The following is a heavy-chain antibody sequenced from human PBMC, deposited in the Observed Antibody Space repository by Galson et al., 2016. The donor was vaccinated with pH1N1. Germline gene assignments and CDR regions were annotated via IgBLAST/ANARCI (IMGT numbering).Heavy chain of an antibody. CDR2: INDGGGDT. J-gene: IGHJ6*02. D-gene: IGHD6-6*01. CDR3: ARSSDVTAYYGLDV. CDR1: GFSFSSYA. V-gene: IGHV3-23*01. Sequence: SLRLSCAASGFSFSSYAMTWVRQAPGKGLEWVASINDGGGDTYYADSVQGRFTISRDNSKNTVSLQMNRLRAEDTAVFYCARSSDVTAYYGLDVWGQGTTVSVSS.